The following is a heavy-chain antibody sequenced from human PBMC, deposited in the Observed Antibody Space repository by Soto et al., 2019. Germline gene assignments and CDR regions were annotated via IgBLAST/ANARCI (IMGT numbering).Heavy chain of an antibody. CDR3: AKYPSAPAYSLDY. CDR1: GYSFTNYW. CDR2: IYPGDSDT. V-gene: IGHV5-51*01. D-gene: IGHD2-15*01. Sequence: GESLKISCKGSGYSFTNYWIGWVRQKPGKGLEWMAIIYPGDSDTRYSPSFQGQVTISADKSISTVYLQWSSLKASDTAMYYGAKYPSAPAYSLDYWGQGTLVTVSS. J-gene: IGHJ4*02.